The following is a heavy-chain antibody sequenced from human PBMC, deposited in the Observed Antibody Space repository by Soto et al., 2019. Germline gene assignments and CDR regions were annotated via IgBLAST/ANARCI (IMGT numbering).Heavy chain of an antibody. Sequence: GASVKVSCKASGYTFTSYGISCVRQAPGQVLEWMGWISAYNGNTNYAQKLQGRVTMTTDTSTSTAYMELRSLRSDDTAVYYCARDLRDLYDSRTSGCFDYWGQGTLVTVSS. J-gene: IGHJ4*02. CDR3: ARDLRDLYDSRTSGCFDY. CDR2: ISAYNGNT. CDR1: GYTFTSYG. V-gene: IGHV1-18*01. D-gene: IGHD3-22*01.